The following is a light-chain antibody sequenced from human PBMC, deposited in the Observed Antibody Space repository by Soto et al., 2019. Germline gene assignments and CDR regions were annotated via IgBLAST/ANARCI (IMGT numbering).Light chain of an antibody. CDR1: QSVSSSY. Sequence: KATGCVMASQSVSSSYLAWYQQKPGQAPRLLIYGASSRATGIPDRFSGSGSGTEVYVTIIRLEHPYLAAHYCPQHAGSPSPFARGTKVDI. CDR3: PQHAGSPSP. CDR2: GAS. V-gene: IGKV3-20*01. J-gene: IGKJ1*01.